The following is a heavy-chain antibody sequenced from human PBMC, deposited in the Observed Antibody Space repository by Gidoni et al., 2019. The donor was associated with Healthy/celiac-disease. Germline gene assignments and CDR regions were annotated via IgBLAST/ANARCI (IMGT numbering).Heavy chain of an antibody. D-gene: IGHD6-6*01. CDR1: GGSFSGYY. CDR2: INHSGST. J-gene: IGHJ6*02. CDR3: ARGAIAARPPYYYYYYGMDV. V-gene: IGHV4-34*01. Sequence: QVQLQQWGAGLLKPSETLSLTCAVYGGSFSGYYWSWIRQPPGKGLEWIGEINHSGSTNYNPSLKSRVTISVDTSKNQFSLKLSSVTAADTAVYYCARGAIAARPPYYYYYYGMDVWGQGTTVTVSS.